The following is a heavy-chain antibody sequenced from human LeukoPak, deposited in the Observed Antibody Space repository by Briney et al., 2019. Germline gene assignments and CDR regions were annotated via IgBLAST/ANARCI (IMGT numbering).Heavy chain of an antibody. Sequence: GSLRPSCAASGFTFSSYGMHWVRQAPGKGLEWVAVISYDGSNKYYADSVKGRFTISRDNSKNTLYLQMNSLRAEDTAVYYCARGGRKGDYGDYVDYWGQGTLVTVSS. J-gene: IGHJ4*02. D-gene: IGHD4-17*01. CDR1: GFTFSSYG. V-gene: IGHV3-30*03. CDR3: ARGGRKGDYGDYVDY. CDR2: ISYDGSNK.